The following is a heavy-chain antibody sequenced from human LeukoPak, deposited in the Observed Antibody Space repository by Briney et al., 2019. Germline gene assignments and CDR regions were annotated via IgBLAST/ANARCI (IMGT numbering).Heavy chain of an antibody. CDR1: DGSVTSGDSY. D-gene: IGHD3-22*01. CDR3: ATRNYDGSASTFDT. V-gene: IGHV4-30-4*01. Sequence: SQTLSLTCSVSDGSVTSGDSYWTWIRQPPGKGLEWIGYIYYSGSSYYNPSLKGRLTISVDTSKNQFSLRLSSVTASDTAVYYCATRNYDGSASTFDTWGRGTMVTVSS. J-gene: IGHJ3*02. CDR2: IYYSGSS.